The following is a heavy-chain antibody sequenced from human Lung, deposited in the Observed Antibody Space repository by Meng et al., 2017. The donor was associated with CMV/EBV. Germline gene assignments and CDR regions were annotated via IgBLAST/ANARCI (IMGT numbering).Heavy chain of an antibody. D-gene: IGHD6-13*01. J-gene: IGHJ4*02. CDR2: IYYSGNT. V-gene: IGHV4-39*07. CDR1: GGSISSSSYY. CDR3: ASLPKMGIATTGPH. Sequence: GPLRLSCTVSGGSISSSSYYWGWIRQPPGQGLEWIGSIYYSGNTYYKPSLQSRVTITADTSKSQFSLELSSVTAADTAVYYCASLPKMGIATTGPHWGQGTLVTVSS.